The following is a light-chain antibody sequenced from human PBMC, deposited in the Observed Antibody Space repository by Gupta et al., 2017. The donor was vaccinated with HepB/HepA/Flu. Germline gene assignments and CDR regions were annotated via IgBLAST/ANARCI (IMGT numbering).Light chain of an antibody. J-gene: IGKJ1*01. V-gene: IGKV1-5*03. CDR1: QSISDW. CDR3: QRYNSDWT. Sequence: DIQMTQSPSTLSASVGDRVTITCRASQSISDWLAWYQQKPGKAPNLLIYKASTLESGIPSRFSGSGSGTEFTLTIDNLQPDDFATYYCQRYNSDWTFGQGTKVEIK. CDR2: KAS.